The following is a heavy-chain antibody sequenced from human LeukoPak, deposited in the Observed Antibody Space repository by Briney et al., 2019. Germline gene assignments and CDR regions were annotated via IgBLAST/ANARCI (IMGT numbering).Heavy chain of an antibody. Sequence: GGSLRLSCAASGFTFSSYSMNWVRQAPGKGLEWLSYISPSSISIYYADSVKGRFTISRDNAKNSLYLQMNSLRDEDTAVYYCATPGGHGYYFDYWGQGTLVTVSS. CDR1: GFTFSSYS. CDR3: ATPGGHGYYFDY. CDR2: ISPSSISI. J-gene: IGHJ4*02. V-gene: IGHV3-48*02.